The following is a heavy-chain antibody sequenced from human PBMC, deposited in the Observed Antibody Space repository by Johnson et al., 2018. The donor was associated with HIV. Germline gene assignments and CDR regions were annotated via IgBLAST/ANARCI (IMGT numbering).Heavy chain of an antibody. CDR3: ARRTVVTPGAFDI. CDR2: IKQDGSEK. CDR1: GFTFSSYA. D-gene: IGHD4-23*01. J-gene: IGHJ3*02. Sequence: VQLVESGGGVVQPVRSLRLSCAASGFTFSSYAMHWVRQAPGKGLEWVANIKQDGSEKYYVDSVKGRFTISRDNSKNTLYLQMNSLRAEDTAVYYCARRTVVTPGAFDIWGQGTMVTVSS. V-gene: IGHV3-7*01.